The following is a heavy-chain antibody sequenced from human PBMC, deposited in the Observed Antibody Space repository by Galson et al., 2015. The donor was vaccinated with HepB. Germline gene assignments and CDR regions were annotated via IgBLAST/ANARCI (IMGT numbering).Heavy chain of an antibody. D-gene: IGHD1-26*01. CDR1: GFSISTSGVG. V-gene: IGHV2-5*02. J-gene: IGHJ4*02. Sequence: PALVKPTQTLTLTCTLSGFSISTSGVGVGWIRQPPGKALEWLALIYWDDDKRYRSSLRSRLSTTKDTSKNQVVLTMTNMDPVDAGTYYCVRRQGCNNEWATGYFDKWGQGALVTVSS. CDR2: IYWDDDK. CDR3: VRRQGCNNEWATGYFDK.